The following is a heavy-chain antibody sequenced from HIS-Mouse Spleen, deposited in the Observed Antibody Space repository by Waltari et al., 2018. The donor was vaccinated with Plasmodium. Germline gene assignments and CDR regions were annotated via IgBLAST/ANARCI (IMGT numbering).Heavy chain of an antibody. V-gene: IGHV3-53*02. CDR2: IYSGGST. CDR3: ARAAIAWGSPYYFDY. Sequence: VQLVETGGGLIQPGGSLSLSCSASGFTVSSNYISWVRQAPGKGLEWVSVIYSGGSTYYADSGKGRFTISRDNSKNTLYLQMNSLRAEDTAVYYCARAAIAWGSPYYFDYWGQGTLVTVSS. D-gene: IGHD7-27*01. CDR1: GFTVSSNY. J-gene: IGHJ4*02.